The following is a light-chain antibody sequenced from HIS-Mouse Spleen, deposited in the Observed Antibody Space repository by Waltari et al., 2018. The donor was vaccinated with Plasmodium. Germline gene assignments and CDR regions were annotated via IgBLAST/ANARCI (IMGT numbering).Light chain of an antibody. CDR3: QRYNSAWT. V-gene: IGKV1-27*01. J-gene: IGKJ1*01. CDR2: AAS. Sequence: DIQMPQPPSSLSASVGDRVTITCRASQGISNSLAWYQQKPGKVPKLLSYAASTLQSGVPTRVSGRGAGTDFTLTISRLQPEDVATYYCQRYNSAWTFGQGTKVEIK. CDR1: QGISNS.